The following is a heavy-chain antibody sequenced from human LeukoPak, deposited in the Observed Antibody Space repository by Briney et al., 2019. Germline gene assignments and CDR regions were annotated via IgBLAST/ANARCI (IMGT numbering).Heavy chain of an antibody. D-gene: IGHD3-9*01. J-gene: IGHJ4*02. CDR3: ARQGILTGYYSVY. CDR2: IYSGGST. V-gene: IGHV3-66*04. CDR1: GFTVSSNY. Sequence: PGGSLRLSCAASGFTVSSNYMSWVRQAPGKGLEWVSVIYSGGSTHYADSVKGRFTISRDNSKNTLYLQMSSLRAEDTAVYYCARQGILTGYYSVYWGQGTLVTVSS.